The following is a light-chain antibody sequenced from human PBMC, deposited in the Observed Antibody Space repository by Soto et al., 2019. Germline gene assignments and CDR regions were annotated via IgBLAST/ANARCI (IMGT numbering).Light chain of an antibody. CDR1: SSNIGAGYD. CDR3: QSYDSSLSGSGV. Sequence: QSVLTQPPSVSGAPGQRVTISCTGSSSNIGAGYDVHWYQQVPGTAPKLLMYDNNKRPSGVPDRFSGSKSGTSASLAITGLQAEDEADYYCQSYDSSLSGSGVFGGGTKLTVL. J-gene: IGLJ2*01. V-gene: IGLV1-40*01. CDR2: DNN.